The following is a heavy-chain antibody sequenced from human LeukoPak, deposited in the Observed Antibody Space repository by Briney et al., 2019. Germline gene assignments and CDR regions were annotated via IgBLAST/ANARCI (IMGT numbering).Heavy chain of an antibody. D-gene: IGHD2/OR15-2a*01. Sequence: GGSLRLSCAASGFTFSSYSMNWVRQAPGKGLEWVSYISSSSSTIYYADSVKGRITISRDNAKNSLYLQMNSLRAEDTAAYYCARDLYDGDAFDIWGQGTMVTVSS. J-gene: IGHJ3*02. V-gene: IGHV3-48*04. CDR1: GFTFSSYS. CDR2: ISSSSSTI. CDR3: ARDLYDGDAFDI.